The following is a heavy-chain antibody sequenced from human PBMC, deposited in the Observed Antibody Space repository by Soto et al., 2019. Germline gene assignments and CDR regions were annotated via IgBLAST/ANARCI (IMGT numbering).Heavy chain of an antibody. CDR2: NNSDGSST. CDR1: GFTFSSSW. D-gene: IGHD3-22*01. Sequence: GSLRLSCAASGFTFSSSWMHCVRQAPVKGLVWVSRNNSDGSSTSYADSVKGRFTISRDSAKNTLYLQMNSLRAEDTAVYYCARALWPHSSGYTYDAFDIWGQGTMVTVSS. J-gene: IGHJ3*02. V-gene: IGHV3-74*01. CDR3: ARALWPHSSGYTYDAFDI.